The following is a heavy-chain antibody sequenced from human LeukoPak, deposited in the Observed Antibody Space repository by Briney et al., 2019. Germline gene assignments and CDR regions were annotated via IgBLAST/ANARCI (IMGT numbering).Heavy chain of an antibody. CDR1: GYSFTSFW. Sequence: GEPLKISCQGSGYSFTSFWIAWVRQMPGKGLEWMGSIYPGDYGTRYNPSFQGQVTISVDKSISTANLQWSSLKASDTAMYYRTRRAVYTRGFYYGMDVWGQGTTVTVSS. CDR2: IYPGDYGT. J-gene: IGHJ6*02. V-gene: IGHV5-51*01. D-gene: IGHD5/OR15-5a*01. CDR3: TRRAVYTRGFYYGMDV.